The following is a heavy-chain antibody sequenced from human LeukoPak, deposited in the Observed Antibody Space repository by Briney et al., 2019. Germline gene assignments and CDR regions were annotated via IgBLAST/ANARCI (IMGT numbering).Heavy chain of an antibody. J-gene: IGHJ4*02. CDR3: ARAEGSGSSFDY. CDR2: ISSSSTYI. D-gene: IGHD3-10*01. CDR1: GFTFSSYS. Sequence: GGSLRLSCAVSGFTFSSYSMNWVRQAPGKGLEWVSSISSSSTYIYYADSVKGRFTISRDNAKNSLYLQMNSLRVEDTAVYYCARAEGSGSSFDYWGQGTLVTVSS. V-gene: IGHV3-21*01.